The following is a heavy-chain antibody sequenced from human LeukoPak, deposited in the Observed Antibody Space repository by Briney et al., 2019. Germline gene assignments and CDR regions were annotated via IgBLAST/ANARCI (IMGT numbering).Heavy chain of an antibody. J-gene: IGHJ4*02. CDR1: GFTFSSYW. CDR2: IKQDGSEK. V-gene: IGHV3-7*03. D-gene: IGHD7-27*01. CDR3: AKDHLGPYYFDY. Sequence: PGGSLRLSCAASGFTFSSYWMSWVRQAPGKGLEWVANIKQDGSEKYYVDSVKGRFTISRDNAKNSLYLQMNSLRVEDTAVYYCAKDHLGPYYFDYWGQGTLVTVSS.